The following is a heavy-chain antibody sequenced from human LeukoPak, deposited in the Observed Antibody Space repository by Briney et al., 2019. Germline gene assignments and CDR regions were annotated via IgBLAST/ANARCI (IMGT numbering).Heavy chain of an antibody. Sequence: GPLRISFAASGVPFSCSALPWGRPASGKGVGGVGRIRSPANGYATAYAASVKGRFTISRDDSKNTAYLQMDSLKTEDTAVYYCTGNYYGSGSYADFDYWGQGTLVTVSS. D-gene: IGHD3-10*01. J-gene: IGHJ4*02. V-gene: IGHV3-73*01. CDR3: TGNYYGSGSYADFDY. CDR2: IRSPANGYAT. CDR1: GVPFSCSA.